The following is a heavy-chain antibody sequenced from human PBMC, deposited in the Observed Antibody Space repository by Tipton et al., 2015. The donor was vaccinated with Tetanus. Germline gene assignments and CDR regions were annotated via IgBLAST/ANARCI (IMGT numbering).Heavy chain of an antibody. CDR3: VRDRCADYSCSFDY. V-gene: IGHV3-48*02. CDR1: GGSLRSDDY. Sequence: LSLTCSVSGGSLRSDDYQWNWVRQAPGRGLEWVSYIRRSSQTIYYADSVKGRFIISRDNAKNSLYLQMNSLRDEDAAVYYCVRDRCADYSCSFDYWGQGTLVTVSS. CDR2: IRRSSQTI. D-gene: IGHD3-10*01. J-gene: IGHJ4*02.